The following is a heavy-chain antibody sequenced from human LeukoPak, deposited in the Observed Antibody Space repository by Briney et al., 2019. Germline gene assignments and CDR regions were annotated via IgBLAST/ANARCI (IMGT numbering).Heavy chain of an antibody. CDR1: GYTFTSYA. CDR3: ARREDTAMAYYYYGMDV. D-gene: IGHD5-18*01. V-gene: IGHV1-3*01. Sequence: ASVKVSCKASGYTFTSYAMHWVRQAPGQRLEWMGWINAGNGNTKYSQKFQGRVTITRDTSASTAYMELSSLRSEDTAVYYCARREDTAMAYYYYGMDVWGQGTTVTVSS. J-gene: IGHJ6*02. CDR2: INAGNGNT.